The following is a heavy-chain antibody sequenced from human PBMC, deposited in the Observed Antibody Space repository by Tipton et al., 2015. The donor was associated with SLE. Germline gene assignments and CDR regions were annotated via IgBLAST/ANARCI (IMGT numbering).Heavy chain of an antibody. CDR3: AKDGGWELLGPPVFDY. CDR2: ISGSGGST. J-gene: IGHJ4*02. V-gene: IGHV3-23*01. CDR1: GFTFSSYA. D-gene: IGHD1-26*01. Sequence: GSLILSCAASGFTFSSYAMSWVRQAPGKGLEWVSAISGSGGSTYYADSVKGRFTISRDNSKNTLYLQMNSLRAEDTAVYYCAKDGGWELLGPPVFDYWGQGTLVTVSS.